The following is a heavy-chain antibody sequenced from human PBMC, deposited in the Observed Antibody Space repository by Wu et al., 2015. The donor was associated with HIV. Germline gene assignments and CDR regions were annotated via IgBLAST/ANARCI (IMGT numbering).Heavy chain of an antibody. J-gene: IGHJ5*02. V-gene: IGHV1-69*05. CDR2: TTPMFGST. Sequence: QVQLVQSGAEVKKPGSSVKVSCKASGGIFTKYDINWVRQAPGKGLEWMGGTTPMFGSTNYAQKFQGRVTITSDVYTSTVYLELSSLRSEDTAIYYCARELEDPTIMVRAGFDPWGQGTLVHRLL. CDR3: ARELEDPTIMVRAGFDP. D-gene: IGHD3-10*01. CDR1: GGIFTKYD.